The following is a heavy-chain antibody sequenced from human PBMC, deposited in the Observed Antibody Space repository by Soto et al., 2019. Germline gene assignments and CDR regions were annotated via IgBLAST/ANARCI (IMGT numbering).Heavy chain of an antibody. CDR2: IYHSGST. CDR3: ARDLLQNYYYYGMDV. V-gene: IGHV4-4*02. J-gene: IGHJ6*02. D-gene: IGHD3-22*01. Sequence: SETLSLTCAVSGGSISSSNWWSWVRQPPGKGLEWIGEIYHSGSTNYNPSLKSRVTISVDKSKNQFSLKLSSVTAADTAVYYCARDLLQNYYYYGMDVWGQGTTVTVSS. CDR1: GGSISSSNW.